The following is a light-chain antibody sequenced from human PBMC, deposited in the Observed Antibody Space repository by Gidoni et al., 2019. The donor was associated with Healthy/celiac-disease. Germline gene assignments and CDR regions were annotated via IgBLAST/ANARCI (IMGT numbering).Light chain of an antibody. CDR1: QGISKY. CDR2: AAP. CDR3: QKYNSAPRT. Sequence: DIQMTQSPSSLSASLGDRVTITCRASQGISKYLAWYQQKPGKVPKLLIYAAPTLQSGVPSRFSGSGSGTDFTLTISSLQPEDVATYYCQKYNSAPRTFGQGTKVEIK. V-gene: IGKV1-27*01. J-gene: IGKJ1*01.